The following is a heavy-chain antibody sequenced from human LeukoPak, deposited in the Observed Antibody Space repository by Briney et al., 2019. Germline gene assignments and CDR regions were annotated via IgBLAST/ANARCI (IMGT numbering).Heavy chain of an antibody. D-gene: IGHD5-12*01. CDR1: GFTFSSYG. CDR3: ARDRRVASLDY. J-gene: IGHJ4*02. Sequence: GGSLRLSCAASGFTFSSYGMHWVRQAPGKGLEWVAVIWYDGSNKYYADSVKGRFTISRDNSKNTLYLQMNSLRAEGTAVYYCARDRRVASLDYWGQGTLVTVSS. V-gene: IGHV3-33*01. CDR2: IWYDGSNK.